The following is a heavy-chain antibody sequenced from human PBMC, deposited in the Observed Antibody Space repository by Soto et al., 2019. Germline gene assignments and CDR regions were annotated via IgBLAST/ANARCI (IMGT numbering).Heavy chain of an antibody. CDR1: GESVSSNTAS. V-gene: IGHV6-1*01. CDR3: AKGDNLGPKSGYAFDP. D-gene: IGHD5-12*01. J-gene: IGHJ5*02. Sequence: QTLSLTCAISGESVSSNTASWNWVRQYPSRGLEWLGRTYSRSKWYNDYAVSVKSRIIINPDTSKNQFSLQLNSVTPEDTAVYYCAKGDNLGPKSGYAFDPWGQGILDTVFS. CDR2: TYSRSKWYN.